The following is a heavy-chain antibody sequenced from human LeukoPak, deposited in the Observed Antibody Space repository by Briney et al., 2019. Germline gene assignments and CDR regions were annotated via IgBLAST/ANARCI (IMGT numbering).Heavy chain of an antibody. CDR1: GFTFSSYA. Sequence: GGSLRLSCTASGFTFSSYAMSWVRQAPGKGLEWVSVIYSGGNTYYADSVKGRFTISRDTSKNTLYLQMDSLRAEDTAVYYCATSRSRIIDYWGQGTLVTVSS. V-gene: IGHV3-66*01. CDR2: IYSGGNT. D-gene: IGHD2-2*01. CDR3: ATSRSRIIDY. J-gene: IGHJ4*02.